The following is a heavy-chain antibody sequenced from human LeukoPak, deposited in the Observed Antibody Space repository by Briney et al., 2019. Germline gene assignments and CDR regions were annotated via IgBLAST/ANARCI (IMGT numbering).Heavy chain of an antibody. Sequence: SETLSLTCAVYGGSFSGYYWSWIRQPPGKELEWIGEINHSGSTNYNPSLKSRVTISVDTSKNQFSLKLSSVTAADTAVYYCARGGGLRYFDWLPPDWFDPWGQGTLVTVSS. D-gene: IGHD3-9*01. CDR3: ARGGGLRYFDWLPPDWFDP. CDR2: INHSGST. V-gene: IGHV4-34*01. J-gene: IGHJ5*02. CDR1: GGSFSGYY.